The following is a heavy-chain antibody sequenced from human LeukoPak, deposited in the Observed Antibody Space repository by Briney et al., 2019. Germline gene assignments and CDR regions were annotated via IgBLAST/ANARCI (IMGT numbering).Heavy chain of an antibody. CDR1: GVXISSSY. CDR3: ARLRFWSGYPFFDS. V-gene: IGHV4-59*01. Sequence: SETLSLTCTVSGVXISSSYWSWIRQPPGKGLEWIGYFYYSRNTNYNPSLKSRVTMSVDTSKNQFSLNLRSVTAADTAVFYCARLRFWSGYPFFDSWGQGTLVTVSP. CDR2: FYYSRNT. D-gene: IGHD3-3*01. J-gene: IGHJ4*02.